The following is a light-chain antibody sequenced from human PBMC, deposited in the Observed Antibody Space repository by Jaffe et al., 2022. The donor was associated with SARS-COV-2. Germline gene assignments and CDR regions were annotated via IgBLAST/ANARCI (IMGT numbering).Light chain of an antibody. CDR3: QQYDYWPPIT. Sequence: EIVMTQSPATLSVSPGERVTLSCRASQSVSSNLAWYQQKPGQAPRLLIYGASTRATGIPARFSGSGSGTEFTLTISSLQSEDFAVYYCQQYDYWPPITFGGGTKVEIK. V-gene: IGKV3-15*01. J-gene: IGKJ4*01. CDR1: QSVSSN. CDR2: GAS.